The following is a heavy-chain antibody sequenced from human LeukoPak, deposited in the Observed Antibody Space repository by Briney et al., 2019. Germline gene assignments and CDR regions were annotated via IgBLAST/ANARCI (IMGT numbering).Heavy chain of an antibody. Sequence: PGGSLRLSCAASGFTFSSYSMNWVRQAPGKGLEWVSYISSSSSTIYYADSVKGRFTISRGNAKNSLYPQMNSLRDEDTAVYYCATQPIEWELRHFDYWGQGTLVTVSS. J-gene: IGHJ4*02. CDR1: GFTFSSYS. D-gene: IGHD1-26*01. V-gene: IGHV3-48*02. CDR2: ISSSSSTI. CDR3: ATQPIEWELRHFDY.